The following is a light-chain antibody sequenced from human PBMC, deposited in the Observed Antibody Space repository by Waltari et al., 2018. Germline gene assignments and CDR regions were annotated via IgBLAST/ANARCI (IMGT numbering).Light chain of an antibody. CDR2: GAS. V-gene: IGKV3-15*01. CDR1: QSISSN. CDR3: QQYNNWPRLT. Sequence: IILTQSPATLSVSPGGTATLSCRASQSISSNLAWYQQKPGQTPRLLMYGASTRASGVPGRFSGSGSGTEFTLTISSLQSEDFAVYYCQQYNNWPRLTFGGGTKVEI. J-gene: IGKJ4*01.